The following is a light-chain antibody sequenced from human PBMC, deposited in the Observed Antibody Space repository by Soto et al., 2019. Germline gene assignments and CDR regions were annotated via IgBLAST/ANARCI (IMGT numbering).Light chain of an antibody. CDR2: DAS. CDR3: QQYNSYSLT. Sequence: DIPMTQSPSTLSASVGDRVTITCRASQSISSWLAWYQQKPGKAPKLLIYDASSLESGVPSRFSGSGSGTEFTLTISSLQPYDFATYYCQQYNSYSLTFGQGTKVEIK. J-gene: IGKJ1*01. V-gene: IGKV1-5*01. CDR1: QSISSW.